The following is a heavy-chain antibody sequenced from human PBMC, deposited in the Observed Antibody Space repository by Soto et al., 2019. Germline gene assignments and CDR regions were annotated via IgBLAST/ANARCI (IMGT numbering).Heavy chain of an antibody. CDR3: ARLGHVYYYDSSGYREYFQH. Sequence: SETLSLTCTVSCGSISSYYWSWIRQPPGKGLEWIGYIYYSGSTNYNPSLKSRVTISVDTSKNQFSLKLSSVTAADTAVYYCARLGHVYYYDSSGYREYFQHWGQGTLVTVS. D-gene: IGHD3-22*01. CDR1: CGSISSYY. V-gene: IGHV4-59*01. CDR2: IYYSGST. J-gene: IGHJ1*01.